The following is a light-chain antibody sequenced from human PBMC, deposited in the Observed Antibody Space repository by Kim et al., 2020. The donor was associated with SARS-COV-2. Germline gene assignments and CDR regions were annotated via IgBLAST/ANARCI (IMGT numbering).Light chain of an antibody. CDR3: MQGTHWPYT. V-gene: IGKV2-30*01. CDR2: KVS. CDR1: QSVVYVDGNTY. J-gene: IGKJ2*01. Sequence: DVVMTQSPLSLSVTLGQPASISCRSSQSVVYVDGNTYLNWFQQKAGQSPRRLIYKVSDRDSGVPDRFSGSGSGTDFTLKISGVEAEDVGIYYCMQGTHWPYTFGQGTKLEIK.